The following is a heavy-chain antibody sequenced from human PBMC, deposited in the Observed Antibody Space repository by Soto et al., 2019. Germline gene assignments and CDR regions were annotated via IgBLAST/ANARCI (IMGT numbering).Heavy chain of an antibody. CDR1: RYTFTNYV. J-gene: IGHJ4*02. V-gene: IGHV1-3*01. CDR3: TMGGPAARLSFDN. Sequence: QVYLVQSGADVKKPGASVHVSCKASRYTFTNYVIHWVRLAPGERLEWMGWINAGDGNTRYSQKFQDRVTITMDTYSSIVYMKLTSLTSDDTVVYYGTMGGPAARLSFDNWGQGTLVTAAS. CDR2: INAGDGNT. D-gene: IGHD6-25*01.